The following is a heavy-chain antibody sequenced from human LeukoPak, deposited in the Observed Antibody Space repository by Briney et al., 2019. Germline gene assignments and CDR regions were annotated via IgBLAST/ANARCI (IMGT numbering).Heavy chain of an antibody. CDR2: IIPIFGTA. Sequence: SVKVSCKASGGTFSSYAISWVRQAPGQGLEWMGRIIPIFGTANYAQKFQGRVTITTDESTSTAYMELSSLRSEDTAVYYCARDPNPYSGEGDYWGQGTLVTVFS. CDR3: ARDPNPYSGEGDY. J-gene: IGHJ4*02. CDR1: GGTFSSYA. D-gene: IGHD3-10*01. V-gene: IGHV1-69*05.